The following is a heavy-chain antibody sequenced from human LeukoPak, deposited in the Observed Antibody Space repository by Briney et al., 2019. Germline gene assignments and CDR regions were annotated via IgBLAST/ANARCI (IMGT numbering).Heavy chain of an antibody. Sequence: SETLSLTCIVSAGSISSHFWSWMRQPPGKGLEWIGYIYYSGRTTYNPSLKSRVTISVDTSKKQFSLRLSSVTAADTAVYYCATHLLGSGWSYWGQGTLVTVSS. D-gene: IGHD6-19*01. J-gene: IGHJ4*02. CDR1: AGSISSHF. V-gene: IGHV4-59*08. CDR2: IYYSGRT. CDR3: ATHLLGSGWSY.